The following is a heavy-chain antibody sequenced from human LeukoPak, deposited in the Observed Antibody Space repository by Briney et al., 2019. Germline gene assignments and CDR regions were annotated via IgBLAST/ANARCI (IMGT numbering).Heavy chain of an antibody. Sequence: ASVKVSCKASGGTFSSYAISRVRQAPGQGLEWMGGIIPIFGTANYAQKFQGRVTITADKSTSTAYMELSSLRSEDTAVYYCARGGSGGYCSGGSCYPSPGWFDPWGQGTLVTVSS. V-gene: IGHV1-69*06. J-gene: IGHJ5*02. CDR2: IIPIFGTA. CDR1: GGTFSSYA. CDR3: ARGGSGGYCSGGSCYPSPGWFDP. D-gene: IGHD2-15*01.